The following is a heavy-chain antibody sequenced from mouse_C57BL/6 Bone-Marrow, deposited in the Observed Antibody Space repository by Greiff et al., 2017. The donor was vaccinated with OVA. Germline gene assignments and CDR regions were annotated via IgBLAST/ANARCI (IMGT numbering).Heavy chain of an antibody. Sequence: ESGPGLVKPSQSLSLTCSVTGYSITSGYYWNWIRQFPGNKLEWMGYISYDGSNNYNPSLKNRISITRDTSKNQFFLKLNSVTTEDTATYYCARGYDGYYGYAMDYWGQGTSVTVSS. D-gene: IGHD2-3*01. V-gene: IGHV3-6*01. CDR3: ARGYDGYYGYAMDY. CDR2: ISYDGSN. CDR1: GYSITSGYY. J-gene: IGHJ4*01.